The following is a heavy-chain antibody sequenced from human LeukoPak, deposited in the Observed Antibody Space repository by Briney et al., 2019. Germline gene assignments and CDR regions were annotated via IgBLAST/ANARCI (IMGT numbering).Heavy chain of an antibody. D-gene: IGHD3-22*01. J-gene: IGHJ3*02. CDR2: IYSGGST. CDR1: GFTVSSNY. CDR3: ARGYYYYDSSGPPDDAFDI. V-gene: IGHV3-53*01. Sequence: GGSLRLSCAASGFTVSSNYMSWVRQAPGKGLEWVSVIYSGGSTYYADSVKGRFTISRDNSKNTLYLQMNSLRAEDTAVYYCARGYYYYDSSGPPDDAFDIWGQGTMVTVSS.